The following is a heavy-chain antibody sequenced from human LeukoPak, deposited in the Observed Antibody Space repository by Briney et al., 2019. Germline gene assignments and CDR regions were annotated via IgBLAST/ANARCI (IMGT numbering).Heavy chain of an antibody. CDR1: GYTFTGYY. D-gene: IGHD4-23*01. J-gene: IGHJ4*02. V-gene: IGHV1-2*02. Sequence: GASVKVSCKASGYTFTGYYMHWVRQAPGQGLEWMGWINPNSGGTNYAQKFQGRVTMTRDTSISTAYMELSRLRSDDTAVYYCASRTLRYGGNSDFDYWGQGTLVTVSS. CDR3: ASRTLRYGGNSDFDY. CDR2: INPNSGGT.